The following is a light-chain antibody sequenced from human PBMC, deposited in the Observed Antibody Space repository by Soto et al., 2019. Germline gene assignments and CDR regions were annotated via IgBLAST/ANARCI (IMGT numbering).Light chain of an antibody. Sequence: IQMTQSPSSLSATVGDRVTITCRASQDVSSYLVWYQHKPGKAPELLIYAASTLQSGVPLRFSGSGSGTEFTLTISSLQPEDFATYYCQQYENYWTFGQGTKVEIK. CDR3: QQYENYWT. J-gene: IGKJ1*01. CDR1: QDVSSY. V-gene: IGKV1-9*01. CDR2: AAS.